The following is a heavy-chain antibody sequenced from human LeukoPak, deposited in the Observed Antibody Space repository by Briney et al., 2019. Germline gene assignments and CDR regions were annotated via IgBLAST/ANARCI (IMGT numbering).Heavy chain of an antibody. Sequence: SQTLSLTCAVYGGSFSGYYWSWIRQPPGKGLEWLGYIYSDGSTNYNPSLKSRLTISVDTSKNQSSLKLSSVIAADTAVYYCARLLSSGRSDYWGQGTLVTVSS. D-gene: IGHD3-22*01. CDR1: GGSFSGYY. J-gene: IGHJ4*02. CDR2: IYSDGST. V-gene: IGHV4-59*01. CDR3: ARLLSSGRSDY.